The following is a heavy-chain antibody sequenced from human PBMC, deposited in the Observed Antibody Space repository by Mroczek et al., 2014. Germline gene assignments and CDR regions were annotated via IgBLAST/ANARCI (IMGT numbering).Heavy chain of an antibody. V-gene: IGHV4-34*01. CDR2: INHSGST. CDR3: ARRKRITMLYGPRKTPFDY. CDR1: GGSFSGYY. J-gene: IGHJ4*02. Sequence: QVQLQQWGAGLLKPSETLSLTCAVYGGSFSGYYWSWIRQPPGKGLEWIGEINHSGSTNYNPSLKSRVTISVDTSKNQFSLKLSSVTAADTAVYYCARRKRITMLYGPRKTPFDYWGQGTLVTVSS. D-gene: IGHD3-10*02.